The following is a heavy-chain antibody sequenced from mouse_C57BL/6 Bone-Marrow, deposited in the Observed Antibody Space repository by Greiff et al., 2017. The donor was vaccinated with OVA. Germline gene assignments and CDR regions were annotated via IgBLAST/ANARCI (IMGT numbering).Heavy chain of an antibody. CDR2: INPNNGGT. V-gene: IGHV1-18*01. Sequence: EVQLQQSGPELVKPGASVKIPCKASGYTFTDYNMDWVKQSHGPSLEWIGDINPNNGGTIYNQKFKGKATLTVDKSSSTADMALLSLTSEDTAVDYCARSVVAFYYYAMDYWGQGTSVTVSS. CDR1: GYTFTDYN. J-gene: IGHJ4*01. CDR3: ARSVVAFYYYAMDY. D-gene: IGHD1-1*01.